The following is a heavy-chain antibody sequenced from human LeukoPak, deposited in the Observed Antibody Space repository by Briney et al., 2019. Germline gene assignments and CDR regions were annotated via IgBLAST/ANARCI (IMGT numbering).Heavy chain of an antibody. Sequence: GGSLRLSCAASEFTFSSYWMSWVRQAPGKGLEWVANIKQDGSEKYYVDSVKGRFTISRDNAKNSLYLQMNSLRAEDTAVYYCARGASGSWYYDPLGPWGQGTLVTVSS. J-gene: IGHJ5*02. CDR3: ARGASGSWYYDPLGP. V-gene: IGHV3-7*01. D-gene: IGHD3-22*01. CDR2: IKQDGSEK. CDR1: EFTFSSYW.